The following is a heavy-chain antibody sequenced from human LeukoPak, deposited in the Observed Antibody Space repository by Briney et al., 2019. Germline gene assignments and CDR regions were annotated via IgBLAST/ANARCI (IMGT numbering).Heavy chain of an antibody. V-gene: IGHV3-30-3*01. CDR3: ASRDDLLSGYSFDY. J-gene: IGHJ4*02. Sequence: GGSLRLSCAASGFTFSSYAMHWVRQAPGKGLEWVAVISYDGSNKYYADSVKGRFTISRDNSKNTLYLQMNSLRAEDTAVYYCASRDDLLSGYSFDYWGQGTLVTVSS. CDR1: GFTFSSYA. D-gene: IGHD3-3*01. CDR2: ISYDGSNK.